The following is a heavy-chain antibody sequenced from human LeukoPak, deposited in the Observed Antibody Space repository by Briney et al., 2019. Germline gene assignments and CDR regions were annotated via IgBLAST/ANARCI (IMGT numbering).Heavy chain of an antibody. D-gene: IGHD3-10*01. Sequence: GESLKISCKGSGYKFTNYWIGWVRQMPGKGLEWMGIIYPGDSDTRYSPSFQGQATISADKSISTAYLQWNSVKASDTAMYYCARQYYYGSPPRDYGMDVWGQGTTVTVSS. CDR3: ARQYYYGSPPRDYGMDV. CDR2: IYPGDSDT. CDR1: GYKFTNYW. J-gene: IGHJ6*02. V-gene: IGHV5-51*01.